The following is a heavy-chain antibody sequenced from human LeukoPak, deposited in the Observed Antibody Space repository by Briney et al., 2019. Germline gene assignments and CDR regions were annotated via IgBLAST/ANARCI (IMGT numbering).Heavy chain of an antibody. CDR1: GYSISRGYY. D-gene: IGHD3-10*01. CDR3: ARDWGFGDSEDWFDP. J-gene: IGHJ5*02. Sequence: SETLSLTCNVSGYSISRGYYWGWIRQPPGQGLEWIGSVHHTGSTYYNPSLRSRVSISVDKSTNHISLEVTSVTAADTAVYYCARDWGFGDSEDWFDPWGQGTLVTVSS. CDR2: VHHTGST. V-gene: IGHV4-38-2*02.